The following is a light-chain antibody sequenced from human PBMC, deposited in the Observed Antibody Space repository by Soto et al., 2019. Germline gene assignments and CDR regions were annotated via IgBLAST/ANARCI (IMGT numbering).Light chain of an antibody. V-gene: IGLV2-14*01. CDR2: DVS. Sequence: QSVLTQPASVSGSPGQSISISCTGTSSDVGGYEYVSWYQQHAGKAPKLMIYDVSSRPSGVSNRFSGSKSGNTASLTISGLQAEDEADYYCISYTSINLYILGTGNKVTVL. CDR1: SSDVGGYEY. CDR3: ISYTSINLYI. J-gene: IGLJ1*01.